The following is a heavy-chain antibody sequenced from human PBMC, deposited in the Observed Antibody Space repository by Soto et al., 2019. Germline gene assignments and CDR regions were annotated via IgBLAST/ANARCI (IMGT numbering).Heavy chain of an antibody. Sequence: QVQLVQSGAEVKKPGASVKVSCKASGYTFTSYGISWVRQAPGQGLEWMGWISAYNGNTNYAQKLQGRVTMTTDTSTSTAYMELRSLRSDDTAVYYCARVAITLVRGVSFYYYYGMDVWGQGTTVTVS. CDR3: ARVAITLVRGVSFYYYYGMDV. CDR2: ISAYNGNT. D-gene: IGHD3-10*01. CDR1: GYTFTSYG. V-gene: IGHV1-18*01. J-gene: IGHJ6*02.